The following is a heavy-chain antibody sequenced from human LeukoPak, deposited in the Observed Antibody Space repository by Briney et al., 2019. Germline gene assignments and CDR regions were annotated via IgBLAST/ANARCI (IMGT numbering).Heavy chain of an antibody. V-gene: IGHV4-59*01. D-gene: IGHD2-21*02. CDR1: GGSISSYY. CDR2: IYYSGST. CDR3: ARVVGLAYCGGDCNSYFDY. Sequence: KASETMSLTCTVSGGSISSYYWSWIQQPPGKGLEWIGYIYYSGSTNYNPSLKGRVTISVDTSKNQFSLQLSSVTAADTAVYYCARVVGLAYCGGDCNSYFDYWGQGTLVTVSS. J-gene: IGHJ4*02.